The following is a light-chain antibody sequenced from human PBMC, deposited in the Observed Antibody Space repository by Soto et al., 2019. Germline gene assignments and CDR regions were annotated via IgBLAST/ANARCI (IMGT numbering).Light chain of an antibody. J-gene: IGKJ1*01. Sequence: DIQLTQSHSTLSASVGDRVTLTCMASQTINRWLAWHQQKPGKAPKLLIYEASSLESGVPSRFGGSGSGTEFTLIISSLQPDDFATYYCQQYNSYPWTFGQGTKVDI. CDR1: QTINRW. CDR3: QQYNSYPWT. CDR2: EAS. V-gene: IGKV1-5*03.